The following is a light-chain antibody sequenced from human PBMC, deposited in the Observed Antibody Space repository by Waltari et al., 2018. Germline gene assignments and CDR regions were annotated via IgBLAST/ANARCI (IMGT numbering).Light chain of an antibody. CDR3: KQYDDLPYS. Sequence: AIQMTQSPSSLSASVGDTVTITCHASQSINSWLAWYQQKPGKAPKPLIFAASSLQRGVPSRFGGSGSGTHYTLTINSLQPEDFATYFCKQYDDLPYSFGQGTKVEI. CDR1: QSINSW. J-gene: IGKJ2*03. V-gene: IGKV1D-13*01. CDR2: AAS.